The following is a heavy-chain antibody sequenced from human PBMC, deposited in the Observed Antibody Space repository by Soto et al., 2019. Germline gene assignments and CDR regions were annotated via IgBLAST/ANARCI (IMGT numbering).Heavy chain of an antibody. CDR2: VWYDGSNK. CDR1: GFTFSSYG. V-gene: IGHV3-33*01. D-gene: IGHD3-22*01. Sequence: GGSLRLSCAASGFTFSSYGMHWVRQAPGKGLEWVAVVWYDGSNKYYADSVKGRFTISRDNSKNTLYLQMNSLRAEDTAVYYCARDEYYDSSGPLNFDYWGQGTQVTVSS. J-gene: IGHJ4*02. CDR3: ARDEYYDSSGPLNFDY.